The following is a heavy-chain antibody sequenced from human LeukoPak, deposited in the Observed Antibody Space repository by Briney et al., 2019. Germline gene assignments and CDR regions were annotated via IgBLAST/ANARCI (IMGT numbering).Heavy chain of an antibody. Sequence: SGGSLRLSCAASGFTFSSYAMHWVRQAPGKGLEYVSAISSNGGSTCYANSVKGRFTISRDNSKNTLYLQMGSLRAEDMAVYYCARDKSDSSSWAKYYYYYYYMDVWGKGTTVTVSS. D-gene: IGHD6-13*01. J-gene: IGHJ6*03. CDR2: ISSNGGST. CDR1: GFTFSSYA. CDR3: ARDKSDSSSWAKYYYYYYYMDV. V-gene: IGHV3-64*01.